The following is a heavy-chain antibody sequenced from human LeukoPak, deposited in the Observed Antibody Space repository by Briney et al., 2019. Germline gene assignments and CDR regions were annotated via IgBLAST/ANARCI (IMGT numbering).Heavy chain of an antibody. Sequence: SETLSLTCIVSGGSISSGTYYWGWIRQPPGKGLEWIGSIYYSGSTYYNPSLKSRVTISVDTSKNQFSLKLSSVTAADTAVYYCARRVVVASYYYYGMDVWGQGTTVTVSS. V-gene: IGHV4-39*01. CDR1: GGSISSGTYY. CDR2: IYYSGST. J-gene: IGHJ6*02. D-gene: IGHD2-15*01. CDR3: ARRVVVASYYYYGMDV.